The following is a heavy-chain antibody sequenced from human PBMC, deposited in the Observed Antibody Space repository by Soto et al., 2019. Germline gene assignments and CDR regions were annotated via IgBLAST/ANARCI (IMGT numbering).Heavy chain of an antibody. CDR3: ARGRVTTYGIPDLVYYYYGMDV. V-gene: IGHV1-69*13. CDR2: IIPIFGTA. Sequence: SVKVSCKASGGTFSSYAISWVRQAPGQGLEWMGGIIPIFGTANYAQKFQGRVTITADESTSTAYMELSSLRSEDTAVYYCARGRVTTYGIPDLVYYYYGMDVWGQGTTVTVSS. J-gene: IGHJ6*02. CDR1: GGTFSSYA. D-gene: IGHD4-17*01.